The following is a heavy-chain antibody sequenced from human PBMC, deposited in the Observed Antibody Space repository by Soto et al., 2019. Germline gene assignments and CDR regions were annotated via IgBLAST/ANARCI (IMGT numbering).Heavy chain of an antibody. J-gene: IGHJ4*02. D-gene: IGHD6-19*01. V-gene: IGHV4-28*01. CDR3: ARKYGIPVAGTFDY. CDR1: GYSVSDSNW. Sequence: SETLSLTCAVSGYSVSDSNWWGWIRQPPGKGLEWMGHIYNSGSTYYKSSLKGRVTMSIDTSKNQFSLRLYSVTAVDTAVYYCARKYGIPVAGTFDYWGQGILVTVCS. CDR2: IYNSGST.